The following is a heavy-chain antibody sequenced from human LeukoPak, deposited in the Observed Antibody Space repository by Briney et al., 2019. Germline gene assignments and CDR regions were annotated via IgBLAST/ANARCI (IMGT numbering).Heavy chain of an antibody. D-gene: IGHD2-8*02. V-gene: IGHV4-4*09. CDR3: ARQPLLGPYWFFDL. CDR2: IYTSGST. CDR1: GASIRGYY. J-gene: IGHJ2*01. Sequence: SETLSLTCSVSGASIRGYYWSWIRQPPGKGLEWIGYIYTSGSTNHSPSLKGRVSLSMDTSKNHFSLTLSSVTAADTAVYYCARQPLLGPYWFFDLWGRGTLVTVSS.